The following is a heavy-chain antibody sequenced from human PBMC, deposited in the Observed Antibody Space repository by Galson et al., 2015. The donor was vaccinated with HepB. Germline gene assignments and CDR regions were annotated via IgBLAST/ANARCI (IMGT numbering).Heavy chain of an antibody. CDR1: GLTFSSYW. Sequence: SLRLSCAASGLTFSSYWMWWVRQGPGRGLVWVSRINPDGNNIGYAGSVEGRFTISRDNAKNTLYLQMNSLRAEDTAVYYRVRRRDRTFPRDYWGQGTLVTVSS. V-gene: IGHV3-74*01. CDR2: INPDGNNI. CDR3: VRRRDRTFPRDY. D-gene: IGHD5-24*01. J-gene: IGHJ4*02.